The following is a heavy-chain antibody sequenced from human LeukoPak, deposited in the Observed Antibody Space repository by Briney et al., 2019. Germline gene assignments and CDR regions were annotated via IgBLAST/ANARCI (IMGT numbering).Heavy chain of an antibody. D-gene: IGHD3-10*01. CDR2: IYPGDSDT. V-gene: IGHV5-51*01. CDR3: ARLYFGDKATGLGGNWFDP. J-gene: IGHJ5*02. CDR1: GYSFNNYW. Sequence: PGGSLRLSCKGSGYSFNNYWIGWVRQMSGEGLEWMGIIYPGDSDTRYSPSFQGQVTISADKSINTAYLQWSNLKASDTAMYYCARLYFGDKATGLGGNWFDPWGQGTLVTVSS.